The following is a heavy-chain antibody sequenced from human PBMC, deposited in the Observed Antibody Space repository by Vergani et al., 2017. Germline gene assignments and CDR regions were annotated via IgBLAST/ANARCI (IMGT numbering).Heavy chain of an antibody. CDR3: AREDEATFHVDY. D-gene: IGHD3-16*01. CDR1: GGTFSIYA. Sequence: QVQLVQSGAAVKKPGSSVKVSCRASGGTFSIYAISWVRQAPGQGLEWMGRIIPILGTAHYAQQFQGRVTITADESPSTAYMEVSSLRSEDTAVYDCAREDEATFHVDYGGQGSVVTVSS. V-gene: IGHV1-69*11. CDR2: IIPILGTA. J-gene: IGHJ4*02.